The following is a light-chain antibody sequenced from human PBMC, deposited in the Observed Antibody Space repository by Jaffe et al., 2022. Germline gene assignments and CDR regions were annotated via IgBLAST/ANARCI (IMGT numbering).Light chain of an antibody. J-gene: IGKJ4*01. Sequence: EIVLTQSPGTLSLSPGERATLSCRASQSVSSNYLAWYQQKPGQAPKLLIYGASNRATGIPDRFSVSGSGTDFTLTISRLEPEDFAVYYCQQYGSSPLTFGGGTEVEIK. V-gene: IGKV3-20*01. CDR3: QQYGSSPLT. CDR1: QSVSSNY. CDR2: GAS.